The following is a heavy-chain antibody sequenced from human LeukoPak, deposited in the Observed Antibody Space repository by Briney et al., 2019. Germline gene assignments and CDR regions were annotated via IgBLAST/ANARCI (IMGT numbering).Heavy chain of an antibody. CDR1: GVTCSSYW. Sequence: GGSLRLSCAASGVTCSSYWMHWVRQAPGKGLVWVSRINSDGSSTSYADSVKGRFTISRDNAKNTLYLQVNSLRVEDTAVYYCARGSGSSWYFYFDYWGQGTLVTVSS. D-gene: IGHD6-13*01. J-gene: IGHJ4*02. V-gene: IGHV3-74*01. CDR3: ARGSGSSWYFYFDY. CDR2: INSDGSST.